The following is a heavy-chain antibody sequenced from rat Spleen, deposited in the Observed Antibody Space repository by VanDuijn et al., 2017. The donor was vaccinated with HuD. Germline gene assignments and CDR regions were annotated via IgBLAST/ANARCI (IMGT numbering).Heavy chain of an antibody. CDR1: GFTYSNYV. Sequence: EVQLVESGGGLVQPGRSLKLSCAASGFTYSNYVMAWVRQAPTKGLEWVASLSTGGGNTYYRDSVKGRFTISRDDGKSTLYLEMDSLRSEDMATYYCVRQGYLRDWYFDFWGPGTMVTVSS. V-gene: IGHV5-25*01. CDR3: VRQGYLRDWYFDF. CDR2: LSTGGGNT. J-gene: IGHJ1*01. D-gene: IGHD2-5*01.